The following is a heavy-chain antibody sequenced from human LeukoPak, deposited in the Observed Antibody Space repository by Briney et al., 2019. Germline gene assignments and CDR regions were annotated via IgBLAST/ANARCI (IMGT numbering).Heavy chain of an antibody. CDR2: ISGSGYYT. V-gene: IGHV3-23*01. CDR3: AKDLVFEY. CDR1: GSGFTFGNFA. J-gene: IGHJ4*02. Sequence: GSLRLSCEASGSGFTFGNFALSWVRQAPGKGLEWVSGISGSGYYTYYADSVKGRFTISRENSKNTVYLQMTSLRAEDTAVYHCAKDLVFEYWGQGTLVSVSS.